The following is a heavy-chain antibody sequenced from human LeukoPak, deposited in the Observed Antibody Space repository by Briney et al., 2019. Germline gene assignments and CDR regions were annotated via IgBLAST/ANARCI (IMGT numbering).Heavy chain of an antibody. D-gene: IGHD4-17*01. J-gene: IGHJ6*02. CDR2: IYYSGST. V-gene: IGHV4-59*01. CDR3: ARGHGDRSNYYHYGMDV. CDR1: GGSISSYY. Sequence: PSETLSLTCTVSGGSISSYYWSWIRQPPGKGLEWIGYIYYSGSTNYNPSLKSRVTISVDTSKNQFSLKLSSVTAADTAVYYCARGHGDRSNYYHYGMDVWGQGTTVTVSS.